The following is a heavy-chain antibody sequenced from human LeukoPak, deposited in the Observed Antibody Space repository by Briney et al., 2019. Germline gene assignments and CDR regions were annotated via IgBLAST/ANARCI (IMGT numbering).Heavy chain of an antibody. CDR2: IYPSDSDT. V-gene: IGHV5-51*01. J-gene: IGHJ4*02. CDR3: ARPEGSVITPYYFDY. D-gene: IGHD4-23*01. Sequence: GESLKISCQGSGYTFSSYWIGWVRQMPGKGLEWMGIIYPSDSDTRYSPAFQGQVTISADKSINTAYLQWSSLKAPDTAIYYCARPEGSVITPYYFDYWGQGTLVTVSS. CDR1: GYTFSSYW.